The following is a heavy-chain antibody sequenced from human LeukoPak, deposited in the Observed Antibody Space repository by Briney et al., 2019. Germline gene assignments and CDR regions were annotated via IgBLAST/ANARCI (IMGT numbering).Heavy chain of an antibody. D-gene: IGHD3-3*01. Sequence: SVKVSCKASGYTFTSYGITWVRQAPGQGLEWMGWISAYNGYTIYSQKVQGRVTMTTDTSTSTAYMELRSLRSDDTAVYYCARDLFWSGYYAPYYFDYWGQGTLVTVSS. V-gene: IGHV1-18*01. CDR3: ARDLFWSGYYAPYYFDY. J-gene: IGHJ4*02. CDR1: GYTFTSYG. CDR2: ISAYNGYT.